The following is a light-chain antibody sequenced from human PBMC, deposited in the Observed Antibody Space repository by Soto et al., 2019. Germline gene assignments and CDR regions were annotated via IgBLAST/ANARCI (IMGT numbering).Light chain of an antibody. CDR3: QQFSSYPLT. V-gene: IGKV3-20*01. J-gene: IGKJ4*01. Sequence: EIVMTQSPGTLSFSPGERATLSCRASHTVRNNYLAWYQQKPGQAPKLLIYDASSRATGIPDRFSGGGSGTDFILTISRLEPEDFAVYYCQQFSSYPLTFGGGTKVDIK. CDR2: DAS. CDR1: HTVRNNY.